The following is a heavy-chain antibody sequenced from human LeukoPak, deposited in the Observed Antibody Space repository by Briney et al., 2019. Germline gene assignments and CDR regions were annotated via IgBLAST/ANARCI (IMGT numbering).Heavy chain of an antibody. J-gene: IGHJ4*02. D-gene: IGHD3-10*01. Sequence: GGTLRLSCAASGFTFSSYGMSWVRQAPGKGLEWVAFIRYDGSNKYYADSVKGRFTISRDNSKNTLYLQMNSLRAEDTAVYYCAKDAYGSGSYPITNFDYWGQGTLVTVSS. CDR1: GFTFSSYG. V-gene: IGHV3-30*02. CDR3: AKDAYGSGSYPITNFDY. CDR2: IRYDGSNK.